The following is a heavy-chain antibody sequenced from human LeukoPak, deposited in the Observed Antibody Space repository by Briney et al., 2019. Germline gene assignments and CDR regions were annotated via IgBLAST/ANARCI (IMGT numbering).Heavy chain of an antibody. CDR1: GYTFTGYY. D-gene: IGHD5-18*01. J-gene: IGHJ4*02. Sequence: ASVKVSCKASGYTFTGYYMHWVRQAPGQGLEWMGWINPNSGGTNYAQKFQGRVTMTRDTSISTAYVELSRLRSDDTAVYYCARADTAMVTSYYFDYWGQGTLVTVSS. V-gene: IGHV1-2*02. CDR3: ARADTAMVTSYYFDY. CDR2: INPNSGGT.